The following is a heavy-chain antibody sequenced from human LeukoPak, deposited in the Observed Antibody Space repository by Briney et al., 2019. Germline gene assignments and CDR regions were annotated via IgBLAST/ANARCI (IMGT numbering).Heavy chain of an antibody. CDR2: INPSGGST. Sequence: ASVKVSCKASGYTFTSYYMHWVRQAPGQGLEWMGIINPSGGSTSYAQKFQGRVTMTRDMSTSTVYMELSSLRSEDTAVYYCARDGTYYYDSSGYYEDDYWGQGTLVTVSS. V-gene: IGHV1-46*01. D-gene: IGHD3-22*01. J-gene: IGHJ4*02. CDR1: GYTFTSYY. CDR3: ARDGTYYYDSSGYYEDDY.